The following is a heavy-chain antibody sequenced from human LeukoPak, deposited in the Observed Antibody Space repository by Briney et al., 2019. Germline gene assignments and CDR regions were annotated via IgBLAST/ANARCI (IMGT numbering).Heavy chain of an antibody. D-gene: IGHD2-2*01. CDR3: AILPRRGYCSSTSCYAVDY. V-gene: IGHV3-23*01. CDR1: GFTFSRYA. Sequence: GGSLRLSCAASGFTFSRYAMSWVRQAPGKGLEWVSAISGSGGSTYYADSVKSRFTISRDNSKNTLYLQMNSLRAEDTAVYYCAILPRRGYCSSTSCYAVDYWGQGTLVTVSS. J-gene: IGHJ4*02. CDR2: ISGSGGST.